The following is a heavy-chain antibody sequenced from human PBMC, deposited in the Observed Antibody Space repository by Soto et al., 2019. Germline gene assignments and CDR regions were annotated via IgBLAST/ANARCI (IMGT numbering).Heavy chain of an antibody. CDR1: GFTFSSNA. CDR2: ISGTSTNT. Sequence: PGGSLRLSCVASGFTFSSNAMSWVRQAPGKGLEWVSTISGTSTNTYYADSVKGRFTISRDDSKNTLYLQMNRLRAEDTAVYYCAKGWSFDYWGQGTLVTVYS. J-gene: IGHJ4*02. V-gene: IGHV3-23*01. D-gene: IGHD2-15*01. CDR3: AKGWSFDY.